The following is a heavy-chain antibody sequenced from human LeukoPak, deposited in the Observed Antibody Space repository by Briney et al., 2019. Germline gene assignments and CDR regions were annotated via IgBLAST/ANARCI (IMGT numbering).Heavy chain of an antibody. J-gene: IGHJ4*02. CDR3: AKGPGVATVKRYLDY. Sequence: PGGSLRLSCAASGFTFDDHAMHWVRQAPGKGLEWVSGLSWNSGSIDYADSVKGRFTISRDNAKNSLYLQMNSLRAEDTALYYCAKGPGVATVKRYLDYWGQGTLVTVSS. D-gene: IGHD4-11*01. CDR2: LSWNSGSI. V-gene: IGHV3-9*01. CDR1: GFTFDDHA.